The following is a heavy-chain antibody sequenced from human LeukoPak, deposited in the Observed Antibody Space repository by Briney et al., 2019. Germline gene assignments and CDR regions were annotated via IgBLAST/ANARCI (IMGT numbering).Heavy chain of an antibody. V-gene: IGHV3-30*04. CDR3: ANTGQGYTYGFDY. CDR2: ISNDGMRK. J-gene: IGHJ4*02. D-gene: IGHD5-18*01. Sequence: PGGSLRLSCAASGFTFSRSAMHWVRQPPGKGLEWMAVISNDGMRKFHADSVKGRFTISRDNSKNTLYLQMNNLRVEDTAVFYCANTGQGYTYGFDYWGQGTLVTVSP. CDR1: GFTFSRSA.